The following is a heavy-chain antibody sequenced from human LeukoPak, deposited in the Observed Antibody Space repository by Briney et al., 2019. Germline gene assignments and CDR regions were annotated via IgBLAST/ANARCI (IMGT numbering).Heavy chain of an antibody. V-gene: IGHV4-61*05. CDR2: IYYSGST. CDR3: ARAFTIFGVVDT. D-gene: IGHD3-3*01. CDR1: GGSISSSSYY. J-gene: IGHJ5*02. Sequence: SETLSLTCTVSGGSISSSSYYWGWIRQPPGKGLEWIGYIYYSGSTNYNPSLKSRVTISVDTSKNQFSLKLSSVTAADTAVYYCARAFTIFGVVDTWGQGTLVTVSS.